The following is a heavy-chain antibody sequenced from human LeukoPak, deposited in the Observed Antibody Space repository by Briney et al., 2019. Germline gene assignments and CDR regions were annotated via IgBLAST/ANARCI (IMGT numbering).Heavy chain of an antibody. Sequence: PGGSLRLSCAASGFTFSSYSMNWVRQAPGKGLEWVSSISSGSSYIYYADSMKGRFTVSRDNAKNALYLQMNSLRAEDTAVYYCVKDRIWGEDYFDYWGQGTLVTVSS. J-gene: IGHJ4*02. V-gene: IGHV3-21*01. CDR2: ISSGSSYI. CDR1: GFTFSSYS. CDR3: VKDRIWGEDYFDY. D-gene: IGHD3-16*01.